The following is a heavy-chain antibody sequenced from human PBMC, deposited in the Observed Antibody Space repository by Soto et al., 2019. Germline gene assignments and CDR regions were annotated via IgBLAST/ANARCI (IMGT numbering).Heavy chain of an antibody. CDR1: GFTFSSYG. Sequence: QAQLVESGGGVVQPGRSLRLSCAASGFTFSSYGMHWVRQAPGTGLEWVAVISYDGGLQHYADSVKDRFTISSDNSKNMVLLQMNSLRAEDTAVYYCVSDRGYGHASVPYSWGKGTLVSVSS. J-gene: IGHJ4*02. D-gene: IGHD5-18*01. CDR2: ISYDGGLQ. CDR3: VSDRGYGHASVPYS. V-gene: IGHV3-30*03.